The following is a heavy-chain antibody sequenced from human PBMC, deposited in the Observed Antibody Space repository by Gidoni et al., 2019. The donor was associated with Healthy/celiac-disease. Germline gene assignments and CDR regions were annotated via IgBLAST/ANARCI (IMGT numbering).Heavy chain of an antibody. CDR1: GFTFSYYY. CDR3: AGTNVAAAGTWWYFDL. CDR2: ISSSGSTI. D-gene: IGHD6-13*01. J-gene: IGHJ2*01. Sequence: QVQLVESGGGLVKPGGSLRLSCAASGFTFSYYYMSWIRQAPVKGLEWVSYISSSGSTIYYADSVKGRFTISRDNAKNSLYLQMNSLRAEDTAVYYCAGTNVAAAGTWWYFDLWGRGTLVTVSS. V-gene: IGHV3-11*01.